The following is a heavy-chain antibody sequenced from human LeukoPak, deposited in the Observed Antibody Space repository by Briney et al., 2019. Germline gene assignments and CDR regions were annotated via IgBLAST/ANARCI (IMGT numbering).Heavy chain of an antibody. CDR2: IYHSGST. J-gene: IGHJ6*02. CDR3: AIAVLGYCSSTSCYKARRNYYYYGMDV. Sequence: SGTLSLTCAVSGGSISSSNWWSWVRQPPGKGLEWIGEIYHSGSTNYNPSLKSRVTISVDKPKNQLSLKLSSVTAADTAVYYCAIAVLGYCSSTSCYKARRNYYYYGMDVWGQGTTVTVSS. CDR1: GGSISSSNW. V-gene: IGHV4-4*02. D-gene: IGHD2-2*02.